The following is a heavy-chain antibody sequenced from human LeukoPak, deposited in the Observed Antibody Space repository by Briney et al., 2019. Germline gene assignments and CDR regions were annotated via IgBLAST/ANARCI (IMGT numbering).Heavy chain of an antibody. J-gene: IGHJ3*02. V-gene: IGHV4-4*07. D-gene: IGHD2-2*01. CDR1: GGSISSYY. CDR2: IYTSGST. CDR3: ARTEYQLLNDAFDI. Sequence: PSETLSLTCTVSGGSISSYYWSWIRQPAGKGLEWIGRIYTSGSTNYNPSLKSRVTMSVDTSKNQFSLKLSSVTAADTAVYYCARTEYQLLNDAFDIWGQGTMVTVSS.